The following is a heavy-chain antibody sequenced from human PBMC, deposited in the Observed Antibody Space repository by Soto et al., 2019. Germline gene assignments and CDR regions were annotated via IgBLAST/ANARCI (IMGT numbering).Heavy chain of an antibody. CDR3: ATGRGVRGVIITTYYYYGLDV. V-gene: IGHV4-34*01. CDR2: INHSGST. J-gene: IGHJ6*02. CDR1: GGSFSGYY. D-gene: IGHD3-10*01. Sequence: LSLTCAVYGGSFSGYYWSWIRQPPGKGLEWIGEINHSGSTNYNPSLKSRVTISVDTSKNQFSLKLSSVSAADTAVYYCATGRGVRGVIITTYYYYGLDVWGQGTTVTVSS.